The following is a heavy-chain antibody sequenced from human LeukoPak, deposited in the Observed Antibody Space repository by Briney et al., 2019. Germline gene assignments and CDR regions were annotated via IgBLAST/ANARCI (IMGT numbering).Heavy chain of an antibody. Sequence: GGSLRLSCAASGFTFSSYWMSWVRQAPGQGLEWVDNRKEDGSEKYYVDSVKGRYTISRDNAKNSLYLQMTSLRAEDTAVYYCASGIYSTSVWGKGTTVTVSS. CDR1: GFTFSSYW. CDR3: ASGIYSTSV. J-gene: IGHJ6*04. CDR2: RKEDGSEK. D-gene: IGHD6-6*01. V-gene: IGHV3-7*01.